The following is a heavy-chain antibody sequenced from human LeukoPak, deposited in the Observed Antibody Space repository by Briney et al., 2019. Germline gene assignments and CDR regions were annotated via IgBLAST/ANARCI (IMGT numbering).Heavy chain of an antibody. CDR1: GFTFSSHG. D-gene: IGHD5-12*01. J-gene: IGHJ4*02. V-gene: IGHV3-23*01. CDR3: ASWLDY. Sequence: GGSLRLSCAASGFTFSSHGMNWVRQAPGKGLEWVSAISDSGNTYHADSVKGRFTISRDSSKNTLYLQMNSLRAEDTAVYYCASWLDYWGQGTLVTVSS. CDR2: ISDSGNT.